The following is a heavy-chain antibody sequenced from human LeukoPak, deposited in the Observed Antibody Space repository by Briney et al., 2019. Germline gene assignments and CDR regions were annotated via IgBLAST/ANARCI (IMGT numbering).Heavy chain of an antibody. J-gene: IGHJ4*02. Sequence: ASVKASCKSSGFTFINYYMHWVRQAPGQGLKWLGIINLSGGSTHYPQKFQDRVTMTRDTSTSTVYMELSSLRSEDTAVYYCARDLDYGEKSEDYWGQGTLVTVSS. CDR2: INLSGGST. D-gene: IGHD4/OR15-4a*01. V-gene: IGHV1-46*01. CDR3: ARDLDYGEKSEDY. CDR1: GFTFINYY.